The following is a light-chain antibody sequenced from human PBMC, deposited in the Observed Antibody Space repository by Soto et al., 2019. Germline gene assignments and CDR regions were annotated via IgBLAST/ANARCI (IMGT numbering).Light chain of an antibody. CDR1: SSDVGGYNY. V-gene: IGLV2-8*01. CDR2: EVS. J-gene: IGLJ2*01. CDR3: SSYAGNNKV. Sequence: QSALTQPPSASGSPGQSVAISCTGTSSDVGGYNYVSWYQQYPGKAPKLMIYEVSQRPSGVHDRFSGSKSGNTASLTVSGLQAEDEADYYGSSYAGNNKVFGGGTKLTVL.